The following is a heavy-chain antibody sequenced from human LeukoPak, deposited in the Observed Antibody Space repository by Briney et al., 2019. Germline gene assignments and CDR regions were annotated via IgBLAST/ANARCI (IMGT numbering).Heavy chain of an antibody. CDR1: GYSFTSYW. D-gene: IGHD5-18*01. CDR2: IYPGDSDT. CDR3: ARQKGGGGYSYGYAFDY. V-gene: IGHV5-51*01. J-gene: IGHJ4*02. Sequence: GESLKISCKGSGYSFTSYWIGWVRQMPGKGLEWMGIIYPGDSDTRYSPSFQGQVTFSADKSISTAYLQWSSLKASDTAMYYCARQKGGGGYSYGYAFDYWGQGTLVTVSS.